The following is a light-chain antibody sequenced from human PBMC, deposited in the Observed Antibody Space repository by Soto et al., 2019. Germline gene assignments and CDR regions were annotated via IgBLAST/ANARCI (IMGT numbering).Light chain of an antibody. CDR3: SSYTSSRTVV. CDR2: EVT. V-gene: IGLV2-14*01. J-gene: IGLJ2*01. CDR1: SSDVGGYNY. Sequence: QSALTQPASVSGSLGQSITISCTGTSSDVGGYNYVSWYQQHPGKDPKVVIFEVTNRPSGVSSRFSGSKSGNTASLTVSGLQAEDEGHYYCSSYTSSRTVVFGGGTQLTVL.